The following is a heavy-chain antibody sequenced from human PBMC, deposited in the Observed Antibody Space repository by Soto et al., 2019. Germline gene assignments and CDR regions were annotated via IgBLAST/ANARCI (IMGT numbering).Heavy chain of an antibody. Sequence: QVQLVESGGGVVQPGRSLRLSCAASGFTFSSYAMHWVRQAPGKGLEWVAVISYDGSNKYYADSVKGRFTISRDNSKNTLYLQTNSLRAEDTAVYYCARVPSSSGRAHFDYWGQATLVTVSS. CDR3: ARVPSSSGRAHFDY. CDR2: ISYDGSNK. CDR1: GFTFSSYA. J-gene: IGHJ4*02. V-gene: IGHV3-30-3*01. D-gene: IGHD2-15*01.